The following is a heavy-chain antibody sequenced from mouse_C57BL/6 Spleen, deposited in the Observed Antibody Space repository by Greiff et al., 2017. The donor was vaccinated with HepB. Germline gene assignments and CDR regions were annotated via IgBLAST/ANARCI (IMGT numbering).Heavy chain of an antibody. CDR2: IHPNSGST. CDR3: AATVVATGYFDV. D-gene: IGHD1-1*01. CDR1: GYTFTSYW. V-gene: IGHV1-64*01. Sequence: VKLQQPGAELVKPGASVKLSCKASGYTFTSYWMHWVKQRPGQGLEWIGMIHPNSGSTNYNEKFKSKATLTVDKSSSTAYMQLSSLTSEDSAVYYCAATVVATGYFDVWGTGTTVTVSS. J-gene: IGHJ1*03.